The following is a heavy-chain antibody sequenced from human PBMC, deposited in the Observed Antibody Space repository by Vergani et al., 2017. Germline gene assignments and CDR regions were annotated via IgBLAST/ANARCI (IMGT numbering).Heavy chain of an antibody. Sequence: QVQLVQSGAEVKKPGASVKVSCKASAYTFTSYSMHWVRQAPGQGLYWMGIINPSGGSTSYAQKFQGRVTMTRDTSTSTVYMELSSLRSEDTAVYYCARDYDFWSGYYAFDYWGQGTLVTVSS. CDR1: AYTFTSYS. CDR2: INPSGGST. D-gene: IGHD3-3*01. CDR3: ARDYDFWSGYYAFDY. V-gene: IGHV1-46*03. J-gene: IGHJ4*02.